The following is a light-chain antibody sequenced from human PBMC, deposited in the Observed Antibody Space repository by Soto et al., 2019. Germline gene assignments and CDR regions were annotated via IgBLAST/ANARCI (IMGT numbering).Light chain of an antibody. CDR2: RDS. CDR3: QAWDRTTVSDV. CDR1: KLGDKY. J-gene: IGLJ1*01. V-gene: IGLV3-1*01. Sequence: SYELTQPPSVSVSPGQTANITCSGDKLGDKYACWYQQRPGQSPVLVIYRDSKRPSGIPERFSGSNSGNTAILTISGTQAMDEADYYCQAWDRTTVSDVFGTGTKLTVL.